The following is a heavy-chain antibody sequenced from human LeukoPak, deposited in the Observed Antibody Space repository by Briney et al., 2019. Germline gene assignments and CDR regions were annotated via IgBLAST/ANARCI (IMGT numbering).Heavy chain of an antibody. CDR3: ATELSSGRYYYYYCMDV. V-gene: IGHV3-33*01. CDR1: GFTFSSYG. CDR2: IWYDGSNK. Sequence: GGSLRLSCTASGFTFSSYGMHWVRQAPGKGLEWVAVIWYDGSNKYYADSVKGRFTISRDSSKNTLYLQMNSLRAEDTAVYYCATELSSGRYYYYYCMDVWGQGTTVTVSS. D-gene: IGHD1-26*01. J-gene: IGHJ6*02.